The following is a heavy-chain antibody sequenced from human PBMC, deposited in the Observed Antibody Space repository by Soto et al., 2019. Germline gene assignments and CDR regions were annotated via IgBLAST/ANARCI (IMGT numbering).Heavy chain of an antibody. CDR3: ARHLVGSVFSI. V-gene: IGHV5-10-1*01. D-gene: IGHD3-10*01. CDR2: IDPSDSYT. Sequence: GESMKNSCKGSGDSFTSYWISWVRQMPGKGLEWMGRIDPSDSYTNYSPSFQGHVTISADKSISTAYLQWSSLKASDTAMYYCARHLVGSVFSIWGQGTMVTAS. J-gene: IGHJ3*02. CDR1: GDSFTSYW.